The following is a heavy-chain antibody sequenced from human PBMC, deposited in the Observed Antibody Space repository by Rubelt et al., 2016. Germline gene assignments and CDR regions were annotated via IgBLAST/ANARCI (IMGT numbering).Heavy chain of an antibody. J-gene: IGHJ6*02. V-gene: IGHV3-23*04. CDR1: GFTFSSYA. Sequence: EVQLVESGGGLVQPGGSLRLSCAASGFTFSSYAMSWVRQAPGQGLEWVSAISGSGGSTDYADSVKGRFTISRDNSKNTLYLQMNSLRAEDTAVYYCAKDRGPRESHYGMDVWGQGTTVTVSS. CDR3: AKDRGPRESHYGMDV. CDR2: ISGSGGST.